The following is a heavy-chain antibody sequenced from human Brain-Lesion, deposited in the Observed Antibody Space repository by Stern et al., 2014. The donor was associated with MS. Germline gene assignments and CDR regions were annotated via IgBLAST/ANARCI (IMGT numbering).Heavy chain of an antibody. Sequence: QMQLVQSGPGLVKPSQTLSLTCTVSGGSLSDSSYYWGWIRQSPGKGLEWIGSVYFSGSTHYNPSLKSRVTISVDTSKNQFSLKVNSMTAADTAMYYCATRTTMATRSYWYFDLWGRGTLVTVSS. CDR2: VYFSGST. J-gene: IGHJ2*01. D-gene: IGHD4-23*01. CDR3: ATRTTMATRSYWYFDL. V-gene: IGHV4-39*01. CDR1: GGSLSDSSYY.